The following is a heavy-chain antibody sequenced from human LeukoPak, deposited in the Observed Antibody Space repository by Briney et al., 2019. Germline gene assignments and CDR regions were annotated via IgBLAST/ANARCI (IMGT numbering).Heavy chain of an antibody. CDR2: INPNSGGT. Sequence: GASVKVSCKASGYTFTGYYMHWVRQAPGQGLEWMGRINPNSGGTNYAQKFQGRVTMTRDTSISTAYMELSRLRSDDTAVYYCARDIEVLLWFGESQKADAFDIWGQGTMVTVSS. CDR1: GYTFTGYY. D-gene: IGHD3-10*01. J-gene: IGHJ3*02. V-gene: IGHV1-2*06. CDR3: ARDIEVLLWFGESQKADAFDI.